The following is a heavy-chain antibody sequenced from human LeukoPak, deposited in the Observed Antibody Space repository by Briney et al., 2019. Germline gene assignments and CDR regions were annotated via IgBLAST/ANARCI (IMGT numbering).Heavy chain of an antibody. CDR2: ISAYNGNT. V-gene: IGHV1-18*01. D-gene: IGHD6-19*01. CDR3: ARDLKRGYSSGRYSWGTGSSNAY. Sequence: ASVKVACKAAGYTFTSYGISWVRQAPGQVLEWMGWISAYNGNTNYAQKLQGRVTMTTDTSTSTAYLELRSLRSDDTAVYYCARDLKRGYSSGRYSWGTGSSNAYWGQGTLVTVSS. CDR1: GYTFTSYG. J-gene: IGHJ4*02.